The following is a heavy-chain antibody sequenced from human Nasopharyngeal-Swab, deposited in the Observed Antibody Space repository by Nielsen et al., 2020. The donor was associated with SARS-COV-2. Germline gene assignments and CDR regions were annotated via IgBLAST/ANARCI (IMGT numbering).Heavy chain of an antibody. CDR2: IIPIFGTA. Sequence: SVKVSCKASGGTFSSYAISWVRQAPGQGLEWMGGIIPIFGTANYAQKFQGRVTITADESTSTAYMELSGLRSEDKAVYYCAREGPGATLPQAAFDIWGQGTMVTVSS. V-gene: IGHV1-69*13. CDR1: GGTFSSYA. CDR3: AREGPGATLPQAAFDI. J-gene: IGHJ3*02. D-gene: IGHD1-26*01.